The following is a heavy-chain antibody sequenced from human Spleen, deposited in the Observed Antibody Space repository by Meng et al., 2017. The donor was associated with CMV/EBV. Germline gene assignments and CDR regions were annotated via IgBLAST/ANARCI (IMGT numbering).Heavy chain of an antibody. CDR3: ARDPIGGEYRGSHFDS. CDR2: EPFGTGNK. V-gene: IGHV3-30-3*01. D-gene: IGHD3-16*01. CDR1: GLHFTYYS. J-gene: IGHJ4*02. Sequence: GLHFTYYSMHWVRQAPGKVLEWVALEPFGTGNKYYTASVKGRFTISRDTSKNTIYLQMNNLIPEDTAVYYCARDPIGGEYRGSHFDSWGQGTLVTVSS.